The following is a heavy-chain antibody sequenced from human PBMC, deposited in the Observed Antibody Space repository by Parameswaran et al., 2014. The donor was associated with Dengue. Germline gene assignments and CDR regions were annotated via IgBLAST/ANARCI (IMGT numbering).Heavy chain of an antibody. J-gene: IGHJ4*02. V-gene: IGHV3-23*01. CDR2: LTGSGAGT. CDR3: AKWMRHQMLPYFDY. Sequence: WIRQPPGKGLQFVSVLTGSGAGTYYEDSVKGRFTISRDNSKNTLYLQMNSLRVDDTAVYYCAKWMRHQMLPYFDYWGQGALVTVSS. D-gene: IGHD5-12*01.